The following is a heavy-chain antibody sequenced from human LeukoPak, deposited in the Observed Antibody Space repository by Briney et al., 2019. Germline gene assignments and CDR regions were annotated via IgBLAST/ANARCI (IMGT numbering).Heavy chain of an antibody. CDR2: ISSSGSTI. D-gene: IGHD2-15*01. V-gene: IGHV3-11*01. J-gene: IGHJ4*02. CDR3: ARAPRYCSGGSCYYFDY. CDR1: GFTFSDYY. Sequence: PGGSLRLSCAASGFTFSDYYMSWLRQAPGKGLEWVSYISSSGSTIYYAASVKGRFTISRDNAQNTVYLQMNSLRSDDTAVYYCARAPRYCSGGSCYYFDYWGQGTLVTVSS.